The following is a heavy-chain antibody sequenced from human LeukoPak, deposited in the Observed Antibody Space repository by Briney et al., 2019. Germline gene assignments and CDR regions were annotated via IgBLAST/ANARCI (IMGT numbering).Heavy chain of an antibody. D-gene: IGHD1-26*01. Sequence: SETLSLTCTVSGGSISSSGSYWGWIRQPPGKGLEWIGNIYYSGSTYYNPSLKSRVTISVDTSKNQFSLKLSSVTAADTAVFYCARRGSYDTFDIWGQGTMVTVSS. CDR1: GGSISSSGSY. CDR3: ARRGSYDTFDI. CDR2: IYYSGST. V-gene: IGHV4-39*01. J-gene: IGHJ3*02.